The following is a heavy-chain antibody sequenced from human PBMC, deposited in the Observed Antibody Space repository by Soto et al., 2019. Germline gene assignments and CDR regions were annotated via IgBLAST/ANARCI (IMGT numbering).Heavy chain of an antibody. CDR3: AXQADYNILTGYFYYFDY. V-gene: IGHV5-51*01. J-gene: IGHJ4*02. Sequence: PGESLKISCKSSGYSFTDYWIGWVRQMPGKGLEWMGIIYPGDSDARYSPSFQGQVTISVDTSINTAFLRWNSLTASDTAMYYCAXQADYNILTGYFYYFDYWGQGSLVTVSS. CDR2: IYPGDSDA. CDR1: GYSFTDYW. D-gene: IGHD3-9*01.